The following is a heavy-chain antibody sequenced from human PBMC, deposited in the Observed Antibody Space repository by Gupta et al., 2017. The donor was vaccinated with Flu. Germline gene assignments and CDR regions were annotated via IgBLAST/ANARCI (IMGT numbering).Heavy chain of an antibody. J-gene: IGHJ3*02. Sequence: EVQLVESGGGLVKPGGSLRLSCAASGFTFSSYSMNWVRQAPGKGLEWVSSISSSSSYIYYADPVKGRFTISRDNAKNSLYLQMNSLRAEDTAVYYCARAPSTYGSGSYEIDIWGQGTMVTVSS. CDR2: ISSSSSYI. CDR3: ARAPSTYGSGSYEIDI. CDR1: GFTFSSYS. D-gene: IGHD3-10*01. V-gene: IGHV3-21*01.